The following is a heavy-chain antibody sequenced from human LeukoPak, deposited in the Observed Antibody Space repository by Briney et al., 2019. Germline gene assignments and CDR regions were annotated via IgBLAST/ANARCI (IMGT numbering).Heavy chain of an antibody. Sequence: GGSLRLSCAASGFTFSSYSMNWVRQAPGKGLEWFSSISSSSSYIYYADSVKGRFTISRDNAKNSLYLQMNSLRAEDTAVYYCARDYYDSSGLLLFDYWGQGTLVTVSS. V-gene: IGHV3-21*01. CDR1: GFTFSSYS. CDR2: ISSSSSYI. J-gene: IGHJ4*02. CDR3: ARDYYDSSGLLLFDY. D-gene: IGHD3-22*01.